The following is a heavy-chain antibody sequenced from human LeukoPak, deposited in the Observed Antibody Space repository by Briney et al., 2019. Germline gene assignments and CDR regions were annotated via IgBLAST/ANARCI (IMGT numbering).Heavy chain of an antibody. V-gene: IGHV4-34*01. Sequence: PSETLSRTCAVYGGSFSGYYWSWIRQPPGKGLEWIGEINHSGSTNYNPSLKSRVTISVDTSKNQFSLKLSSVTAADTAVYYCARAPPGSSREIDYWGQGTLVTVSS. CDR3: ARAPPGSSREIDY. CDR1: GGSFSGYY. D-gene: IGHD6-13*01. J-gene: IGHJ4*02. CDR2: INHSGST.